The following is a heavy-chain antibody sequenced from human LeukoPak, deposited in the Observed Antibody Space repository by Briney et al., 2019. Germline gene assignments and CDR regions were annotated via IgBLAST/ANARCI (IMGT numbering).Heavy chain of an antibody. D-gene: IGHD3-9*01. CDR1: GGSISSGGYY. CDR2: IYYSGST. Sequence: SETLSLTCTVSGGSISSGGYYWSWIRQHPGTGLEWIGYIYYSGSTYYNPSLKSRVTISVDTSKNQFSLKLSSVTTADTAVYYCARTLVIPNWFDPWGQGTLVTVSS. V-gene: IGHV4-31*03. CDR3: ARTLVIPNWFDP. J-gene: IGHJ5*02.